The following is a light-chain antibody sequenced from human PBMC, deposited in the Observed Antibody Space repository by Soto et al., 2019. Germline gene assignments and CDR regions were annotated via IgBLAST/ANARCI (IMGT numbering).Light chain of an antibody. CDR2: DNN. J-gene: IGLJ2*01. CDR3: GTWDSSLSAVV. V-gene: IGLV1-51*01. CDR1: SSNIGNNY. Sequence: QSVLTQPPSVSAAPGQKVTISCSGSSSNIGNNYVSWYQQLPGTAPRLLIHDNNKRPSGIPDRISGSKSGTSATLGITGLQTGDEADYYCGTWDSSLSAVVFGGGTKLTVL.